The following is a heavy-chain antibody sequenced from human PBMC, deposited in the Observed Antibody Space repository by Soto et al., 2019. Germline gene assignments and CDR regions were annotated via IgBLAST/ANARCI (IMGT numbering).Heavy chain of an antibody. CDR3: AREIGGQGSY. CDR2: INQDGSQK. D-gene: IGHD3-16*01. J-gene: IGHJ4*02. V-gene: IGHV3-7*01. CDR1: GFSISNYW. Sequence: EVQLVESGGGLVQPGGSLRLSCAGSGFSISNYWISWVRQAPGKGLEWVANINQDGSQKYYVDSVKGRFTISSDTAKNSLSLQMSSLRAEDTAVDYCAREIGGQGSYWGGGTLVTV.